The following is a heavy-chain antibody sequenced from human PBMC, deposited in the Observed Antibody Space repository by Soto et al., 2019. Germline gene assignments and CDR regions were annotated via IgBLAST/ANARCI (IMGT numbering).Heavy chain of an antibody. V-gene: IGHV3-30-3*01. Sequence: GGSLRLSCAASGFTFSSYAMHWVRQAPGKGLEWVAVISYDGSNKYYADSVKGRFTISRDNSKNTLYLQMNSLRAEDTAVYYCARASRQLVYFDYWGQGTLVTVSS. CDR1: GFTFSSYA. CDR2: ISYDGSNK. D-gene: IGHD6-13*01. CDR3: ARASRQLVYFDY. J-gene: IGHJ4*02.